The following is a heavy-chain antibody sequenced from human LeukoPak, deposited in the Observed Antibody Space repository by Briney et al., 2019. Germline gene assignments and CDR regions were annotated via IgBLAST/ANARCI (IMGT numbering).Heavy chain of an antibody. V-gene: IGHV3-48*03. Sequence: GGSLRLSCAASGFTFSNYEMNWVRQAPGKGLEWVSYISSQSGTSKYYADSVKGRFTISRDNVKNSLYLQMNSLRAGDTALYYCAKYNYDYGTFDYWGQGALVTVSS. CDR1: GFTFSNYE. CDR3: AKYNYDYGTFDY. D-gene: IGHD3-16*01. CDR2: ISSQSGTSK. J-gene: IGHJ4*02.